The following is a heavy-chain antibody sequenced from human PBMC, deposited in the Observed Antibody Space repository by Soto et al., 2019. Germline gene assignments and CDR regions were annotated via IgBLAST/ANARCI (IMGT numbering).Heavy chain of an antibody. J-gene: IGHJ6*01. Sequence: SVKFSCKASGGTFSSYATSWVRQAPGQGLEWMGGIIPIFGTANYAQKFQGRVTITADESTSTAYMELSSLRSEDTAVYYCARDSPPGSPRARTGMDVGVREPTVTVSS. CDR1: GGTFSSYA. V-gene: IGHV1-69*13. CDR3: ARDSPPGSPRARTGMDV. D-gene: IGHD2-15*01. CDR2: IIPIFGTA.